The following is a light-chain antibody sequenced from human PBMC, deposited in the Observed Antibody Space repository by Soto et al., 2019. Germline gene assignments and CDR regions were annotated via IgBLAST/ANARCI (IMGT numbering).Light chain of an antibody. CDR2: GAS. CDR3: QRYGSS. V-gene: IGKV3-20*01. CDR1: QTVSSTY. Sequence: EIVLTQSPGTLSLSPGERATLSCRASQTVSSTYLAWYQQKPGQAPRLLIYGASNRATGIPDRFSGSGSGTDFTLTSRRLEPEDFEVYYWQRYGSSFGGGTKVEIK. J-gene: IGKJ4*01.